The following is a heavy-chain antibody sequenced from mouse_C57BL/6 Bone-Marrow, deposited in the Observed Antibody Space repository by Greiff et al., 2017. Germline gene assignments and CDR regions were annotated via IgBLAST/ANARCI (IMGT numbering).Heavy chain of an antibody. CDR1: GFTFSDYY. CDR3: ARQREGAMDY. CDR2: ISNGGGST. V-gene: IGHV5-12*01. J-gene: IGHJ4*01. Sequence: EVQRVESGGGLVQPGGSLKLSCAASGFTFSDYYMYWVRQTPEKRLEWVAYISNGGGSTYYPDTVKGRFTISRDNAKNTLYLQMSRLKTEDTAMYYCARQREGAMDYWGQGTSVTVSS.